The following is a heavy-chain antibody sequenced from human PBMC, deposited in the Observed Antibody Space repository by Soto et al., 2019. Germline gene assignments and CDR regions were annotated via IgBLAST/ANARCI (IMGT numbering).Heavy chain of an antibody. CDR2: IDTSDSYT. Sequence: GESLKISCKGSGYSFTSYWISWVRQMPGKGLEWMGRIDTSDSYTNYSPYFQGHVTISADKSISTAYLQWSSLKASDTAMYYCATYCSSTSCYSSYYYGMDVWGQGTTVTVSS. V-gene: IGHV5-10-1*01. D-gene: IGHD2-2*01. J-gene: IGHJ6*02. CDR3: ATYCSSTSCYSSYYYGMDV. CDR1: GYSFTSYW.